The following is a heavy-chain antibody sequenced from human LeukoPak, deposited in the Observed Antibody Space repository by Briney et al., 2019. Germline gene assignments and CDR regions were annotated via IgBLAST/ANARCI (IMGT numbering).Heavy chain of an antibody. D-gene: IGHD2-2*01. J-gene: IGHJ4*02. V-gene: IGHV3-11*01. Sequence: PGGSLRLSCAASGFTFSDYYMSWIRQAPGKGLEWVSYISSSGSTIYYADSVKGRFTISRDNAENSLYLQMNSLRAEDTAVYYCARDPYCSSTSCKNWGQGTLVTVSS. CDR1: GFTFSDYY. CDR3: ARDPYCSSTSCKN. CDR2: ISSSGSTI.